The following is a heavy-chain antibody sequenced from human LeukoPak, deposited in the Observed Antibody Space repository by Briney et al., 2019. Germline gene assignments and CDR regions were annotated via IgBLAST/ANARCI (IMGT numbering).Heavy chain of an antibody. V-gene: IGHV3-74*01. CDR2: LNPDGSVT. CDR1: GFTFSSYW. Sequence: GGSLRLSCAVSGFTFSSYWMHWVRQAPGKGLVWVSRLNPDGSVTNYADSVEGRCTISRDNVKNTLYLQMNSLRAEDTAVYYCGRGGAGLADVWGQGTLVIVSS. D-gene: IGHD4/OR15-4a*01. J-gene: IGHJ3*01. CDR3: GRGGAGLADV.